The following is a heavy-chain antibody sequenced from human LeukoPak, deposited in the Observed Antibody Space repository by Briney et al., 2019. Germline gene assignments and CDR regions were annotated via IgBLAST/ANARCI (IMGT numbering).Heavy chain of an antibody. CDR3: ARVHSGWAPTTDY. D-gene: IGHD6-19*01. V-gene: IGHV1-2*02. Sequence: ASVKVSCKASGYTFTGYYMHWVRQAPGQGLEWMVWINPNSGGTNYAQKFQGRVTMTRDTSISTAYMELSRLRSDDTAVYYCARVHSGWAPTTDYWGQGTLVTVSS. J-gene: IGHJ4*02. CDR2: INPNSGGT. CDR1: GYTFTGYY.